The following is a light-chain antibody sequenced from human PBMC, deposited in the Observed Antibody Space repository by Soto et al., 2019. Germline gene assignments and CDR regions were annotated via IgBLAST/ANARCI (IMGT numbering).Light chain of an antibody. CDR3: QQYNRWPFT. J-gene: IGKJ3*01. Sequence: EIVMTQSPATLSVSPGESATLSCRASQSVSSHLGWFQQKPGQVPRLLIYGASHRVPGIPARFSGSGSGTEFTLTISSLQSGDFAVYYCQQYNRWPFTFGPGTKVDIK. CDR2: GAS. CDR1: QSVSSH. V-gene: IGKV3-15*01.